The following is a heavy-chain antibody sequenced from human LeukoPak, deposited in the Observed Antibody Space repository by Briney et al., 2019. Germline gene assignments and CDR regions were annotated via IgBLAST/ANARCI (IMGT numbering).Heavy chain of an antibody. V-gene: IGHV3-15*01. CDR2: FKIKADGGTT. CDR1: VTFSNAW. Sequence: GGSLRLSCAASVTFSNAWMNWVRQAPGKGLEWVGHFKIKADGGTTDYAAPVKDRFTISRDDSQNTLYLQMNSLKTEDTAVYYCFADTALRGGGEIDYWGQGTLVTVSS. J-gene: IGHJ4*02. CDR3: FADTALRGGGEIDY. D-gene: IGHD3-10*01.